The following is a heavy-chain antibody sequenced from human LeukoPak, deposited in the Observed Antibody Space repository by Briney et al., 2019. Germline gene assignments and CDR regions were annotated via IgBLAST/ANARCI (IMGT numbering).Heavy chain of an antibody. CDR3: ARDEEATVKGGYFDY. D-gene: IGHD4-11*01. J-gene: IGHJ4*02. CDR1: GYTFTSYY. CDR2: INPSGGST. V-gene: IGHV1-46*01. Sequence: ASVKVSCTASGYTFTSYYMHWVRQAPGQGLEWMGIINPSGGSTSYAQKFQGRVTMTRDTSTSTVYMELSSLRSEDTAVYYCARDEEATVKGGYFDYWGQGTLVTVSS.